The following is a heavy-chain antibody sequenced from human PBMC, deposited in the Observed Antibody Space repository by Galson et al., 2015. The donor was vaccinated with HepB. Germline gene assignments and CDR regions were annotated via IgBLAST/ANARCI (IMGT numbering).Heavy chain of an antibody. CDR3: ARATVTSLYGDLGGYAFDI. CDR2: IIPMFGTG. V-gene: IGHV1-69*13. D-gene: IGHD4-17*01. CDR1: GGTFSSHA. J-gene: IGHJ3*02. Sequence: SVKVSCKASGGTFSSHAISWVRQAPGQGLEWMGGIIPMFGTGKNAQKFQGRVTITADESTSTAYMELSSLRSEDTAVYYCARATVTSLYGDLGGYAFDIWGQGTMVTVSS.